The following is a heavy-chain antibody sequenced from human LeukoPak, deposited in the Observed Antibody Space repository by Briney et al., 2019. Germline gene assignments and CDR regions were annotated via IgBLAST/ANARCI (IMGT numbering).Heavy chain of an antibody. V-gene: IGHV1-2*02. J-gene: IGHJ4*02. CDR2: INPNSGGT. D-gene: IGHD3-10*01. CDR3: ARDDEIMVRGGVVDY. CDR1: GYTFTGYY. Sequence: GASVKVSCKASGYTFTGYYMHWVRQAPGQGLEWMGWINPNSGGTNYAQKLQGRVTMTTDTSTSTAYMELRSLRSDDTAVYYCARDDEIMVRGGVVDYWGQGTLVTASS.